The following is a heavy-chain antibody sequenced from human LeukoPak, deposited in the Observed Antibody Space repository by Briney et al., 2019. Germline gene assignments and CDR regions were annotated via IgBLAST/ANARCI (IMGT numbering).Heavy chain of an antibody. D-gene: IGHD2-2*01. V-gene: IGHV1-8*01. CDR3: ARGLPLVVVPAATPYYYYMDV. Sequence: ASVKVSCKASGYTFTSYDINWVRQATGQGLEWMGWMNPNSGNTGYAQKFQGRVTMTRNTSISTAYMELSSLRSEDTAVYYCARGLPLVVVPAATPYYYYMDVWGKGTTVTVSS. J-gene: IGHJ6*03. CDR2: MNPNSGNT. CDR1: GYTFTSYD.